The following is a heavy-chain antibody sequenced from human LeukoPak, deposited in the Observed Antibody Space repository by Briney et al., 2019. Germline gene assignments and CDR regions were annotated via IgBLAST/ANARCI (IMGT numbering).Heavy chain of an antibody. D-gene: IGHD6-19*01. CDR3: ARRWAVAAVDY. Sequence: GGSLRLSCAASGFTFSIFWMHWVRRAPGKGPVWVSRINSDGSSTDYADSVKGRLTISRDNAKNTLYLQMNSLRTEDTAVYYCARRWAVAAVDYWGQGTLVTVSS. CDR2: INSDGSST. CDR1: GFTFSIFW. V-gene: IGHV3-74*01. J-gene: IGHJ4*02.